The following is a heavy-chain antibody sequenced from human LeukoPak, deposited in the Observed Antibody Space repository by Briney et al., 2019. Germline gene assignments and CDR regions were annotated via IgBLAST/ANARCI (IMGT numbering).Heavy chain of an antibody. CDR1: GFTFSSYW. Sequence: PGGSLRLSCAASGFTFSSYWMSWVRQAPGKGLEWVANIKQDGSEKYYVDSVKGRFTISRDNAKNSLYLQMNSLRAEDTAVYYCARHVRQQLPPKAFDYWGQGTLVTVSS. D-gene: IGHD6-13*01. CDR2: IKQDGSEK. V-gene: IGHV3-7*01. CDR3: ARHVRQQLPPKAFDY. J-gene: IGHJ4*02.